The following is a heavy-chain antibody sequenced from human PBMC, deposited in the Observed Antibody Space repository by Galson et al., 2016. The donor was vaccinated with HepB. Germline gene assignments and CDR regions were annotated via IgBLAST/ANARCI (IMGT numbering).Heavy chain of an antibody. V-gene: IGHV3-21*01. D-gene: IGHD4-23*01. J-gene: IGHJ3*01. CDR2: ISPTSSYI. CDR3: AREGGNRRDDYFGGNPRPHAFDL. CDR1: GFTFSSYS. Sequence: SLRLSCAASGFTFSSYSMNWVRQAPGKGLEWVSSISPTSSYIYYADSVKGRFTISRDDAKNSLYLQMNSLRAEDTAVYYCAREGGNRRDDYFGGNPRPHAFDLWGQGTMVTVSS.